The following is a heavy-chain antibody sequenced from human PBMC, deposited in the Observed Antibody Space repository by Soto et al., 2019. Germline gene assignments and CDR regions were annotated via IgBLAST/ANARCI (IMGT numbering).Heavy chain of an antibody. CDR3: AKGPDGSGYYHNWFDS. V-gene: IGHV3-23*01. J-gene: IGHJ5*01. CDR2: ISRTGDSA. CDR1: GFSFSDYA. D-gene: IGHD3-22*01. Sequence: EVHLLESGGALVQPGGSLTLSCAASGFSFSDYAMSWVRQAPGKGLEWVSSISRTGDSAYYADSVKGRFAISRDRTKKRLSLQMTRLRVEDTAVYYCAKGPDGSGYYHNWFDSWGQGTLITVSS.